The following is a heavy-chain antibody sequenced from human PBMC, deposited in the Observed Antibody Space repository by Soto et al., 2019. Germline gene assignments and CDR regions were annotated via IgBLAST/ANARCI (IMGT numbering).Heavy chain of an antibody. CDR1: TDSSSFTNSY. D-gene: IGHD3-22*01. CDR2: SSYNGGT. Sequence: QLQLQESGPGLVKPSETLSLTCTVSTDSSSFTNSYWGWIRQPPGKGLQWIGSSSYNGGTFYNPSLKGRVVISFDTSKKQSSLQVTSVTAADTAVYYCARLGGYVSVGYYSLWDSWGQGTLVTVSS. CDR3: ARLGGYVSVGYYSLWDS. V-gene: IGHV4-39*01. J-gene: IGHJ4*02.